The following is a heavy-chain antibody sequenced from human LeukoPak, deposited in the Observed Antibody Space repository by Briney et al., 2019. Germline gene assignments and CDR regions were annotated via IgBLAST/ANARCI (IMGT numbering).Heavy chain of an antibody. J-gene: IGHJ6*02. V-gene: IGHV1-24*01. D-gene: IGHD5-12*01. Sequence: ASVKVSCKVSGYTLTELSMHWVRQAPGKGLEWMGGFDPEDGETIYAQKFQGRVTMTEDTSTDTAHMELSSLRSEDTAVYYCATDSGYAKPPYYYYYGMDVWGQGTTVTVSS. CDR2: FDPEDGET. CDR3: ATDSGYAKPPYYYYYGMDV. CDR1: GYTLTELS.